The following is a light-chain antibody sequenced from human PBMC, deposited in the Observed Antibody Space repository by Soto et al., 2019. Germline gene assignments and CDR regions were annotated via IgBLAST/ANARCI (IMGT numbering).Light chain of an antibody. CDR2: YDD. CDR1: SSNIGNNA. Sequence: QSVLTQPPSVSQAPRQRVTISCSGSSSNIGNNAVNWYQQLPGKAPKLLIYYDDLLPSGVSDRFSGSKSGTSASLAISGLQSEDEAYYYCAAWDDSLNGLVFGGGTKLTFL. CDR3: AAWDDSLNGLV. V-gene: IGLV1-36*01. J-gene: IGLJ2*01.